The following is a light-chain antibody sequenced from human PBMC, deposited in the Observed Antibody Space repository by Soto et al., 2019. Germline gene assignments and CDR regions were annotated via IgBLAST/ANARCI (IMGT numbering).Light chain of an antibody. J-gene: IGLJ3*02. CDR2: DVS. Sequence: QSALTQPASVSGSPGQSITISCTGTSSDVRDYNYVSWYQQHPGKAPKLMIYDVSSRPSVVSNRFSGSKSGNTASLTISGLQAEDEADYYCSSYTSRTSWVFGGGTKVTVL. CDR3: SSYTSRTSWV. V-gene: IGLV2-14*01. CDR1: SSDVRDYNY.